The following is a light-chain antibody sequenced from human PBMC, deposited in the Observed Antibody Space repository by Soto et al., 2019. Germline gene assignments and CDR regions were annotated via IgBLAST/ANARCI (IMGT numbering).Light chain of an antibody. Sequence: QSALTQPRSVSGSPGQSVTISCTGTSSDVGGYNYVSWYQQHPGKAPKLMIYDVSKRPSGVPDRFSGSKSGNTASLNISGLQAEDEADYYCCSYAGSYTSYVFGTGTKLTVL. V-gene: IGLV2-11*01. CDR2: DVS. CDR3: CSYAGSYTSYV. J-gene: IGLJ1*01. CDR1: SSDVGGYNY.